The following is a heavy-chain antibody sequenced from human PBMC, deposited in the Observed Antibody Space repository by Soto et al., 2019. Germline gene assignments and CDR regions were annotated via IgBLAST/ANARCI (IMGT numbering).Heavy chain of an antibody. V-gene: IGHV3-30-3*01. D-gene: IGHD3-9*01. Sequence: GGSLRLSCAASGFIFSNYAMHWVRQAPGKGLEWMTVISYDGSNKYYADSVKGRFIISRDNSRNTLYLQINSLRTEDTAVYYCASTYYDVLTAHRNHFDMWGQGTMVTV. CDR2: ISYDGSNK. CDR3: ASTYYDVLTAHRNHFDM. CDR1: GFIFSNYA. J-gene: IGHJ3*02.